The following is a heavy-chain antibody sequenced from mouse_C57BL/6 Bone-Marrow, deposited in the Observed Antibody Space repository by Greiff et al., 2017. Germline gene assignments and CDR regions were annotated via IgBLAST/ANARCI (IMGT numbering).Heavy chain of an antibody. J-gene: IGHJ4*01. V-gene: IGHV1-69*01. CDR1: GYTFTSYW. Sequence: QVQLQQPGAELVMPGASVKLSCKASGYTFTSYWMHWVKQRPGQGLEWIGEIDPSDSYTNYTQKFKGKSTLTVDKSSSTAYMQLSSLTSEDSAVYYCARSSVLLRRYYYAMDYWGQGTSVTVSS. CDR3: ARSSVLLRRYYYAMDY. CDR2: IDPSDSYT. D-gene: IGHD1-1*01.